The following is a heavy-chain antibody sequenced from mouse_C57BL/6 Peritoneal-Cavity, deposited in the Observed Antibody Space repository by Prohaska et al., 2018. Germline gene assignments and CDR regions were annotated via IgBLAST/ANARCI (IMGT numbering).Heavy chain of an antibody. Sequence: EVKLLQSGGGLVQPGGSLKLSCAASGIDFSRYWMSWVRRAPGKGLEWIGEINPDSSTINYAPSLKDKCRISRDNAKNTLYLQRSKVRSEDTAVYYCARGGFLYAMDYWGQGTSVTVSS. CDR1: GIDFSRYW. J-gene: IGHJ4*01. CDR2: INPDSSTI. V-gene: IGHV4-1*01. CDR3: ARGGFLYAMDY.